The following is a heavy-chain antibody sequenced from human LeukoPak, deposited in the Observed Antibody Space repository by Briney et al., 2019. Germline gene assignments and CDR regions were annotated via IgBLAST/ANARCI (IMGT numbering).Heavy chain of an antibody. CDR1: GFTFSNYA. CDR3: AKDRHSSGWYSDFDY. J-gene: IGHJ4*02. D-gene: IGHD6-19*01. CDR2: ISDDGSNK. V-gene: IGHV3-30*18. Sequence: GGSLRLSCAASGFTFSNYAMHWVRQAPGKGLERVAVISDDGSNKYYGDSVKGRFTISRDNSKNTVYLQMNSLRAEDTAVYYCAKDRHSSGWYSDFDYWGQGTLVTVSS.